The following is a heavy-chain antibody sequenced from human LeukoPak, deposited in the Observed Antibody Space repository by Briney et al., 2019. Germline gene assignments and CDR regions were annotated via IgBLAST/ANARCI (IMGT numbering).Heavy chain of an antibody. Sequence: GGSLRLSCAASEFSVGSNYMTWVRQAPGKGLEWVSLIYSGGSTYYADSVKGRFTISRDNSKNTLYLQMNSLRAEDTAIYYCAKEIGRIGLPAFDYWGQGTLVTVSS. V-gene: IGHV3-66*01. CDR2: IYSGGST. CDR1: EFSVGSNY. J-gene: IGHJ4*02. CDR3: AKEIGRIGLPAFDY. D-gene: IGHD2-15*01.